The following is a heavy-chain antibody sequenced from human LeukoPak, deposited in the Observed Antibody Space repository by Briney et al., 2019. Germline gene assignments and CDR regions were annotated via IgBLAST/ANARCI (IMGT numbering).Heavy chain of an antibody. Sequence: GGSLRLSCGASGFTFSSYAMHWVRQAPGKGLECVAVISYDGSTKYYADSVKGRFTSSRDNSKNTLYLQMNSLRADDSAVYYCARRGVGATGHSDYWGQGTLVTVSS. D-gene: IGHD1-26*01. CDR2: ISYDGSTK. CDR1: GFTFSSYA. J-gene: IGHJ4*02. CDR3: ARRGVGATGHSDY. V-gene: IGHV3-30*04.